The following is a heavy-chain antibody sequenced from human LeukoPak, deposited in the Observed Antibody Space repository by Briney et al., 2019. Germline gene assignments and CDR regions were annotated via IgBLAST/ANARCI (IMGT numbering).Heavy chain of an antibody. J-gene: IGHJ4*02. D-gene: IGHD3-10*01. CDR3: EGLYGSGSYYDDY. Sequence: PSETLSLTCAVYGVSFSGYYWSWIRQPPGKGLEWIGEINHSGSTNYNPSLKSRVTISVDTSKNQFSLKLSSVTAADTAVYYCEGLYGSGSYYDDYWGQGTLVTVSS. CDR1: GVSFSGYY. CDR2: INHSGST. V-gene: IGHV4-34*01.